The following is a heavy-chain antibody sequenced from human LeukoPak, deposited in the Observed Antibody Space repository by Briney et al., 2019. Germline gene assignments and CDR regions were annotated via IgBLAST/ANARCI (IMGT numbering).Heavy chain of an antibody. V-gene: IGHV3-21*01. D-gene: IGHD5/OR15-5a*01. CDR1: GFTFSSYS. Sequence: GGSLRLSCAASGFTFSSYSMNWVRQAPGKGLEWVSSISSSSSYIYYADSVKGRFTISRDNAKNSLYLQMNSLRAEDTAVYYCSSPLDKVYGGDYWGQGILVTVSS. CDR3: SSPLDKVYGGDY. J-gene: IGHJ4*02. CDR2: ISSSSSYI.